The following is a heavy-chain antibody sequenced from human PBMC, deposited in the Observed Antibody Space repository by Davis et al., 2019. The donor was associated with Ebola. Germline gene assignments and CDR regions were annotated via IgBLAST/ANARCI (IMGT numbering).Heavy chain of an antibody. V-gene: IGHV3-30*18. CDR2: ISYDGSNK. Sequence: GESLKISCAASGFTFSSYGMHWVRQAPGKGLEWVAVISYDGSNKYYADSVKGRFTISRDNSKNTLYLQMNSLRAEDTAVYYCAKDPQKWELHYYHGMDVWGQGTTVTVSS. CDR1: GFTFSSYG. J-gene: IGHJ6*02. D-gene: IGHD1-26*01. CDR3: AKDPQKWELHYYHGMDV.